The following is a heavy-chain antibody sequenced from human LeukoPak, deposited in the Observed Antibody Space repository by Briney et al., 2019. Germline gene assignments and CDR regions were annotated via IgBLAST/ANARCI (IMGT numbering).Heavy chain of an antibody. Sequence: GSLRLSCAASGFTFSDYYMSWIRQAPGKGLEWVGSIYFTGKTYYSPSLNSRVTISVDMSRNHFSLTLSSVTAADTAVYYCARHPVVMTARGMIDDWGQGTLVVVSS. CDR1: GFTFSDYY. CDR3: ARHPVVMTARGMIDD. V-gene: IGHV4-39*01. J-gene: IGHJ4*02. D-gene: IGHD2-21*02. CDR2: IYFTGKT.